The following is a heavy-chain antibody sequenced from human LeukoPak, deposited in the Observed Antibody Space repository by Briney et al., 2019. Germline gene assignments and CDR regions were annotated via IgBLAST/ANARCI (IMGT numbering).Heavy chain of an antibody. CDR2: ISRASESI. CDR1: GLTFSSYG. V-gene: IGHV3-21*01. D-gene: IGHD1-7*01. J-gene: IGHJ5*02. CDR3: MRGATDTTRWFDP. Sequence: GGTLRLSCAASGLTFSSYGMSWVRQAPGKGLEWVSIISRASESIFYADSVKGRFTISRDNAKNSLYLQMNGLRAEDTAAYYCMRGATDTTRWFDPWGQGTLVTVSS.